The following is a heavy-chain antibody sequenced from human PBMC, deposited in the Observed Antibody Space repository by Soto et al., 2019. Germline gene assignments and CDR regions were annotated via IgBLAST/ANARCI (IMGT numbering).Heavy chain of an antibody. D-gene: IGHD6-6*01. CDR1: GFTFSSYW. CDR3: AKTFLAARPSRGWGGVYYGMDV. J-gene: IGHJ6*02. Sequence: GGSLRLSCAASGFTFSSYWMHWVRQAPGKGLEWVSAISGSGGSTYYADSVKGRFTISRDNSKNTLYLQMNSLRAEDTAVYYCAKTFLAARPSRGWGGVYYGMDVWGQGTTVTVAS. CDR2: ISGSGGST. V-gene: IGHV3-23*01.